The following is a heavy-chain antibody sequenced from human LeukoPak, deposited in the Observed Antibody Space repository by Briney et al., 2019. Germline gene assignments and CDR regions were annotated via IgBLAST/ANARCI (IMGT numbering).Heavy chain of an antibody. CDR2: IKEDGTVK. CDR3: ATSITMFDY. Sequence: GGSLRLSCAASGFTFRRYWMSWVRQAPGKGLEGVANIKEDGTVKYYVESVKGRFTISRDNAKNSLYLQMNSLRAEDTAVYYCATSITMFDYWGQGTLVTVSS. J-gene: IGHJ4*02. CDR1: GFTFRRYW. D-gene: IGHD3-10*01. V-gene: IGHV3-7*02.